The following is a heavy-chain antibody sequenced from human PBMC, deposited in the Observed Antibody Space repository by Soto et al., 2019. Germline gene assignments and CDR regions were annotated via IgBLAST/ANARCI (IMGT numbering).Heavy chain of an antibody. J-gene: IGHJ6*02. CDR2: ISFSSSNI. Sequence: EVSLVESGGGLVKPGGSLRLSCAASGFTFSSFSMNLVRQAPGKGLEWVASISFSSSNIYHADSLKGRCTISRDNAQNSLYLQMNSLRAEDTAVYYCARSPQGTPVFRGGMDVWGRGTMVIVAS. CDR1: GFTFSSFS. V-gene: IGHV3-21*01. D-gene: IGHD2-21*01. CDR3: ARSPQGTPVFRGGMDV.